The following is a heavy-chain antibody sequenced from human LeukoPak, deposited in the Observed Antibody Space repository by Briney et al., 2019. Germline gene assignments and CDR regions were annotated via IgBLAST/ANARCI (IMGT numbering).Heavy chain of an antibody. CDR3: TREIRYFDWFQADY. CDR1: GFTFGDHS. Sequence: GGSLRLSCTASGFTFGDHSVSWFRQAPGKGLEWLGFIRSKAYGGTAEYAASVKGRFTISRDDSKSVAYLQMDSLKTEDTAVYYCTREIRYFDWFQADYWGQGTLVTVSS. D-gene: IGHD3-9*01. J-gene: IGHJ4*02. CDR2: IRSKAYGGTA. V-gene: IGHV3-49*03.